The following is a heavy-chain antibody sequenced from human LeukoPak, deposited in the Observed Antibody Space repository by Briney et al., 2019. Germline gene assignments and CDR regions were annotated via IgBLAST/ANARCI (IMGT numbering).Heavy chain of an antibody. CDR3: ARQLNDAFDI. CDR1: GVSISSGGYS. D-gene: IGHD1-1*01. V-gene: IGHV4-30-2*01. CDR2: IYHSGST. Sequence: SHTLSLTCAVSGVSISSGGYSWSWIRQPPGKGLEWIGYIYHSGSTYYNPSLKSRVTISVDTSKNQFSLKLSSVTAADTAVYYCARQLNDAFDIWGQGTMVTVSS. J-gene: IGHJ3*02.